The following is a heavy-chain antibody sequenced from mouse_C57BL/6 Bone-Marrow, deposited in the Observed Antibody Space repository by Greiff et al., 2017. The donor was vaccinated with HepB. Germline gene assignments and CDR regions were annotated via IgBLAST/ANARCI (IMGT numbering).Heavy chain of an antibody. CDR3: ARQSPLLSY. CDR1: GFTFSSYG. J-gene: IGHJ4*01. D-gene: IGHD1-1*01. V-gene: IGHV5-6*01. Sequence: EVKLVESGGDLVKPGGSLKLSCAASGFTFSSYGMSWVRQTPDKRLEWVATISSGGSYTYYPDSVKGRFTISRDKAKNTLYLQMSSLKSEDTAMYYCARQSPLLSYWGQGTSVTVSS. CDR2: ISSGGSYT.